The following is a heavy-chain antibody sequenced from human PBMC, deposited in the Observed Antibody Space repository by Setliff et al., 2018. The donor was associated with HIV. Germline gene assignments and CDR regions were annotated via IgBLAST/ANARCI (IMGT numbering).Heavy chain of an antibody. CDR2: LSYQGTNI. D-gene: IGHD3-9*01. CDR1: GFKFSSSA. J-gene: IGHJ4*02. V-gene: IGHV3-30*04. CDR3: ARAGTDYYYFLVN. Sequence: PGGSLRLSCAASGFKFSSSALHWVRQVPGKGLEWVAVLSYQGTNIYYADSVRGRFTVSRDTSMNTFYLEMNSLRPEDTALYFCARAGTDYYYFLVNWGQGTLVTVSS.